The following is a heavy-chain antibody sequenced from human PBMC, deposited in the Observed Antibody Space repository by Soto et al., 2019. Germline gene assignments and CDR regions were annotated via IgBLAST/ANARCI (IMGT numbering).Heavy chain of an antibody. CDR3: ARVSWGYCSSTSCSPYYYYGMDV. Sequence: GESLKISCKCSGYSFTSYWICWVRQMPWKGLEWMGIIYPGDSDTRYSPSFQGQVTISADKSISTAYLQWSSLKASDTAMYYCARVSWGYCSSTSCSPYYYYGMDVWGQGTTVTVSS. J-gene: IGHJ6*02. D-gene: IGHD2-2*01. V-gene: IGHV5-51*01. CDR1: GYSFTSYW. CDR2: IYPGDSDT.